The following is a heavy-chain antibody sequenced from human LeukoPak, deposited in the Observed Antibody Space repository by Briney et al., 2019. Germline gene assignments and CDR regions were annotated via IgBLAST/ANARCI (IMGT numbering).Heavy chain of an antibody. CDR3: ARVRGYYYDSSGYSFDY. Sequence: GASVKVSCKASGYTFTSYGISWVRQAPGQGLEWMGWISAYNGNTNYAQKLQGRVTMTTDTFTSTAYMELRSLRSDDTAVYYCARVRGYYYDSSGYSFDYWGQGTLVTVSS. V-gene: IGHV1-18*01. J-gene: IGHJ4*02. CDR2: ISAYNGNT. D-gene: IGHD3-22*01. CDR1: GYTFTSYG.